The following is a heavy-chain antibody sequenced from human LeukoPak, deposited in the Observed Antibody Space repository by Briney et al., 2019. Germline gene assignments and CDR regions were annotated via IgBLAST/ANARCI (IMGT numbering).Heavy chain of an antibody. V-gene: IGHV4-59*01. CDR2: IYYSGST. D-gene: IGHD4-23*01. CDR3: ATRRDYGGKGYYFDY. CDR1: GGSISSYY. J-gene: IGHJ4*02. Sequence: SETLSLXCTVSGGSISSYYWSWIRQPPGKGLEWIGYIYYSGSTNYNPSLKSRVTISVDTSKNQFSLKLSSVTAADTAVYYCATRRDYGGKGYYFDYWGQGTLVTVSS.